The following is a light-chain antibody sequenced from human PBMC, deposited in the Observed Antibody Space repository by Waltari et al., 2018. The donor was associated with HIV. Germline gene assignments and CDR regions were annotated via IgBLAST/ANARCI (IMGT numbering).Light chain of an antibody. CDR1: ALPRQF. V-gene: IGLV3-25*03. CDR3: QSADITGTLGV. Sequence: SYELAQPPSVSVSPGHTARPTCSGDALPRQFVYWYQQKPGQAPIVVTYKDSGRPSGIPERFSGFISGTTATLTISAVQAEDEADYYCQSADITGTLGVFGGGTRLTV. CDR2: KDS. J-gene: IGLJ2*01.